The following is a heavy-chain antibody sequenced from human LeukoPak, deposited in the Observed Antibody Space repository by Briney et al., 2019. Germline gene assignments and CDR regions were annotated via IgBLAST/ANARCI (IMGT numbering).Heavy chain of an antibody. CDR1: GFTFSSYS. Sequence: GGSLRLSCAASGFTFSSYSMNWVRQAPGKGLGWVSSVSSSSSYIYYADSVKGRFTISRDNAKNSLYLQMNSLRAGDTAVYYCAGDSCSGDYDYWGQGTMVTVSS. CDR3: AGDSCSGDYDY. CDR2: VSSSSSYI. V-gene: IGHV3-21*01. J-gene: IGHJ4*02. D-gene: IGHD3-22*01.